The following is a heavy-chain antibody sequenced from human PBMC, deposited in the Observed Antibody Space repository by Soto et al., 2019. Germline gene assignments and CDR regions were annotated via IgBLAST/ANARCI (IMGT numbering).Heavy chain of an antibody. Sequence: QVQLVESGGGVVQPVRSLRLSCAASGFTFSSYAMHWVRQAPGKGLEWVAVIAYDGRNKYYADSVKGRFTISRDNSKNTLYLQMNSLRIEDTAVYYCARELERVFDYWGQGTLVTVSS. CDR2: IAYDGRNK. J-gene: IGHJ4*02. CDR3: ARELERVFDY. CDR1: GFTFSSYA. V-gene: IGHV3-30*04. D-gene: IGHD1-1*01.